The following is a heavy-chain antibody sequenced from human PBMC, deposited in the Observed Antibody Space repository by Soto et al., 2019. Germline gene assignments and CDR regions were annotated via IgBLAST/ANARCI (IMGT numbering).Heavy chain of an antibody. J-gene: IGHJ6*03. D-gene: IGHD3-10*01. V-gene: IGHV3-23*01. Sequence: EVQLLESGGGLVQPGGCLRLSCAASGFTFSSYAMSWVRQAPGKGLEWVSAISGSGGNTYYADSVKGRFTISRDNSKHTLYLQMNSLRAEDTALYYCAKGEAMVRGVIISYYYYMDVWGKGTTVTVSS. CDR3: AKGEAMVRGVIISYYYYMDV. CDR1: GFTFSSYA. CDR2: ISGSGGNT.